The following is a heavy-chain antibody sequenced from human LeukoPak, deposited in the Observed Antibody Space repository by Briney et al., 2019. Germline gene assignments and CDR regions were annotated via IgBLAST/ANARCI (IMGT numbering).Heavy chain of an antibody. J-gene: IGHJ6*03. D-gene: IGHD6-13*01. CDR3: ARAPAAAGPRFLGPILGYYYYMDV. CDR2: INPNSGGT. Sequence: GASVKVSCKASGYTFTGYYMHWVRQAPGQGLEWMGWINPNSGGTNYAQKFQGRVTMTRDTSISTAYMELSRLRSDDTAVYYCARAPAAAGPRFLGPILGYYYYMDVWGKGTTVTVSS. V-gene: IGHV1-2*02. CDR1: GYTFTGYY.